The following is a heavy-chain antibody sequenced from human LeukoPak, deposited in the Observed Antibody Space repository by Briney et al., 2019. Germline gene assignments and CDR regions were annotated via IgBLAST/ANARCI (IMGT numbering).Heavy chain of an antibody. D-gene: IGHD2-21*02. CDR1: GYTFTSYD. CDR2: MNPNSGNT. V-gene: IGHV1-8*01. CDR3: ASYYCGGDCEYGMDV. Sequence: ASVNVSCKASGYTFTSYDINWVRQATGQGLEWMGWMNPNSGNTGYAQKFQGRVTITADESTSTAYMELSSLRSEDTAVYYCASYYCGGDCEYGMDVWGQGTTVTVSS. J-gene: IGHJ6*02.